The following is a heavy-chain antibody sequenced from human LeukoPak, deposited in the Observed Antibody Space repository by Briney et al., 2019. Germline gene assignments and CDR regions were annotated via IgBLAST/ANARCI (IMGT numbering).Heavy chain of an antibody. Sequence: GGSLRLSCAASGFTFSSKYMSWVRQAPGKGLEWVSAIYSGGSTYYADSVKGRFTISRDNSKNTLYLQMNNLRAEDTAVYYCARGDDVFDIWGQGTMVTVSS. V-gene: IGHV3-66*01. CDR1: GFTFSSKY. J-gene: IGHJ3*02. CDR2: IYSGGST. CDR3: ARGDDVFDI.